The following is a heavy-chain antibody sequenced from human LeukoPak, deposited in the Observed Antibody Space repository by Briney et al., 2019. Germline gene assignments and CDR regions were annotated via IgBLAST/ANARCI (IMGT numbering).Heavy chain of an antibody. Sequence: PGGSLRLSCAASGFTFSSYWMHWVRQGPGKGLVWVSRINSDGSSTNYADSVKGRFTISRDNSKSTLFLQMNSLRAEDTALYYCARASDSTGYPQLPFDFWGRGTLVTVSS. D-gene: IGHD3-22*01. CDR3: ARASDSTGYPQLPFDF. V-gene: IGHV3-74*01. J-gene: IGHJ4*02. CDR1: GFTFSSYW. CDR2: INSDGSST.